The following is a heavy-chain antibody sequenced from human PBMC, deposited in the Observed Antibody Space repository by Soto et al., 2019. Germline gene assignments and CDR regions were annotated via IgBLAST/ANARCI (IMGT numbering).Heavy chain of an antibody. Sequence: TGGSLSLSCAASGFTFSSYAMHWVRQAPGKGLEWVAVISYDGSNKYYADSVKGRFTISRDNSKNTQYLQMNSLRAEDTAVYYCARDVRRYYGPGSYYGMDVWGQGTKVTVSS. J-gene: IGHJ6*02. D-gene: IGHD3-10*01. V-gene: IGHV3-30-3*01. CDR3: ARDVRRYYGPGSYYGMDV. CDR2: ISYDGSNK. CDR1: GFTFSSYA.